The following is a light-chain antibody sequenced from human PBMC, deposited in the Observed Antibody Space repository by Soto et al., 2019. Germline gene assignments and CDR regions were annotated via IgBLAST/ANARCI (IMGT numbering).Light chain of an antibody. CDR2: DVS. J-gene: IGLJ1*01. V-gene: IGLV2-11*01. CDR1: SSDVGGYNY. Sequence: QSALTQPRSVSGPPGQSVTISCTGTSSDVGGYNYVSWYQQHPGKAPKLMIYDVSKRPSGVPDRFSGSKSGNTASLTISGLQAEDEADYYCCSYAGSYSFVGYVLGTGTKVIVL. CDR3: CSYAGSYSFVGYV.